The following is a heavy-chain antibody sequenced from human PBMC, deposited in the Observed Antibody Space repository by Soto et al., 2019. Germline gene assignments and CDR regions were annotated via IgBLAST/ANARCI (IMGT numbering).Heavy chain of an antibody. Sequence: PWGSLRLSCVASGFIFSSYAMNWVRQAPGKGLEWVAGISGSGVNTYYADSVRGRFTISRDNSKNTLYLQMNSLRDEDTAVYYCAKARSGNYQYYIDYRGQGTLFTISS. J-gene: IGHJ4*02. D-gene: IGHD3-22*01. CDR3: AKARSGNYQYYIDY. CDR1: GFIFSSYA. CDR2: ISGSGVNT. V-gene: IGHV3-23*01.